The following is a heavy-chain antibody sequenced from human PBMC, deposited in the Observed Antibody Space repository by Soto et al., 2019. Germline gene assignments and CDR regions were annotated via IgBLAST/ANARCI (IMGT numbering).Heavy chain of an antibody. J-gene: IGHJ5*01. CDR1: GFSLSTIGGA. V-gene: IGHV2-5*02. CDR2: VFWDDDK. CDR3: ARAFRGSWSYTGDRFDS. D-gene: IGHD3-10*01. Sequence: QITLKESGPTLVKPTQTLTLTCSFSGFSLSTIGGAVGWIRQPPGKALAFLALVFWDDDKRYNPSLKSRLTITQVTSKNQVVLTMTNMDPMDTASYYCARAFRGSWSYTGDRFDSWGQGNLVIVSS.